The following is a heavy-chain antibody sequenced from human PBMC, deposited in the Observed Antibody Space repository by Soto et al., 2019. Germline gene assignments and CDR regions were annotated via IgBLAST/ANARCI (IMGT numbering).Heavy chain of an antibody. D-gene: IGHD1-26*01. Sequence: QVQLVQSGAEVKKPGSSAKVSCKASGGTFNTFAFTWVRQPPGQGFEWMGGVIPLFNTPDYAQKFQGRVTITADESTSTVYLELSGLSSDDTAVYFCGLASKWELLGYFYGMDVWGQGTTVIVSS. V-gene: IGHV1-69*01. CDR1: GGTFNTFA. J-gene: IGHJ6*02. CDR3: GLASKWELLGYFYGMDV. CDR2: VIPLFNTP.